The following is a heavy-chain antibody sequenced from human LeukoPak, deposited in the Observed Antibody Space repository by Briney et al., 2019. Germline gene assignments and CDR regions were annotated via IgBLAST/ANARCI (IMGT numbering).Heavy chain of an antibody. CDR1: GDSISNNKYY. V-gene: IGHV4-39*07. Sequence: PSETLSLTCTVSGDSISNNKYYWGWIRQPPGKGLEWIGSIYYSGSTYYNPSLKSRVTISVDTSKNQFSLKLSSVTAADTAVYYCARGPVSYSSSSHFDYWGQGTLVTVSS. J-gene: IGHJ4*02. CDR2: IYYSGST. D-gene: IGHD6-13*01. CDR3: ARGPVSYSSSSHFDY.